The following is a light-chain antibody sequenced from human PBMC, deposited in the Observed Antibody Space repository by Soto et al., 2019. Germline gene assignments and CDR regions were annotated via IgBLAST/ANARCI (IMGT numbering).Light chain of an antibody. Sequence: EIVLTQSPGTLSLSPGERATLSCRTSQSVSSSYIALYQQRPGQPPRLLIYCASKRATDIPDTFSGSGSGTDFTLTISRLEPADFAVYYCQHYGSSPPLTFGGGTKVEIK. J-gene: IGKJ4*01. CDR2: CAS. CDR3: QHYGSSPPLT. V-gene: IGKV3-20*01. CDR1: QSVSSSY.